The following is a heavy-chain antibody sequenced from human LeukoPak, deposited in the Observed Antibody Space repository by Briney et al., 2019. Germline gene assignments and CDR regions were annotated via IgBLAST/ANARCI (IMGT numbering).Heavy chain of an antibody. CDR1: GFTFSSYS. J-gene: IGHJ4*02. V-gene: IGHV3-21*01. D-gene: IGHD6-13*01. Sequence: GGSLRLSCAAPGFTFSSYSMNWVRQAPGKGLEWVSSISSSSSYIYYADSVKGRFTISRDNAKNSLYLQMNSLRAEDTAVYYCARDLAAAGTLFDYWGQGTLVTVSS. CDR2: ISSSSSYI. CDR3: ARDLAAAGTLFDY.